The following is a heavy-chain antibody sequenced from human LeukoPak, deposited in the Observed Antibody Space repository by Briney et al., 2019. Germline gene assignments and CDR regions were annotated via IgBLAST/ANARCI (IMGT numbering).Heavy chain of an antibody. V-gene: IGHV3-7*01. D-gene: IGHD1-26*01. J-gene: IGHJ1*01. Sequence: GRSLRLSCAASGFTFSSYAMHWVRQAPGKGLEWVANIKQDGSEKYYVDSVKGRFAISRDNAKNSLYLQMNSLRAEDTAVYYCARVARGGSYYLEYFQHWGQGTLVTVSS. CDR2: IKQDGSEK. CDR3: ARVARGGSYYLEYFQH. CDR1: GFTFSSYA.